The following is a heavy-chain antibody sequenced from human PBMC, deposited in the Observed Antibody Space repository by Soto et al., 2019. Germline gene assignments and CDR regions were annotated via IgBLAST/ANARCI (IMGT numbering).Heavy chain of an antibody. Sequence: GSLRLSCTTSGFTFSSYWMHWVRQTPGKGLVWVSHIDNDGSFTTYADSVKGRFTISRDNAKNSLYLQMNSLRAEDTALYYCARVPPGGYSGYDSAFDIWGQGTMVTVSS. J-gene: IGHJ3*02. CDR1: GFTFSSYW. V-gene: IGHV3-74*01. CDR3: ARVPPGGYSGYDSAFDI. D-gene: IGHD5-12*01. CDR2: IDNDGSFT.